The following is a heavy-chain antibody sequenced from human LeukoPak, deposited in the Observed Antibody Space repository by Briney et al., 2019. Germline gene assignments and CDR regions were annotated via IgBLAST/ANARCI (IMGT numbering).Heavy chain of an antibody. V-gene: IGHV3-30-3*01. D-gene: IGHD4-17*01. CDR1: GFTFSSYA. CDR3: AREGNSYDYGDYVISDDAFDI. CDR2: ISYDGSNK. J-gene: IGHJ3*02. Sequence: GGSLRLSCAASGFTFSSYAMHWVRQAPGKGLEWVAVISYDGSNKYCADSVKGRFTISRDNSKDTLYLQMNSLRAEDTAVYYCAREGNSYDYGDYVISDDAFDIWGQGTMVTVSS.